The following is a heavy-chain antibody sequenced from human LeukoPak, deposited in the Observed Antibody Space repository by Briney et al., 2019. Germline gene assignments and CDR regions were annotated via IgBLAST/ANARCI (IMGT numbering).Heavy chain of an antibody. CDR2: IYYTGST. J-gene: IGHJ4*02. Sequence: SSETLSLTCTVSGGSLSSYYWSWIRQPPGKGLEWIGYIYYTGSTKYNPSLKSRVTISADTSNNQFSLRLRSVTAADTAVYYCAREITLTGYKYGLGFNYWGQGTLVTVSS. D-gene: IGHD5-12*01. V-gene: IGHV4-59*01. CDR1: GGSLSSYY. CDR3: AREITLTGYKYGLGFNY.